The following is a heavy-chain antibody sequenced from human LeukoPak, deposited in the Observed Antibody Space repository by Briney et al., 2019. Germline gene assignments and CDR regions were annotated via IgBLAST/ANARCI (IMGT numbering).Heavy chain of an antibody. V-gene: IGHV1-18*01. Sequence: ASVKVSCKASGYTFTSYGISWVRQAPGQGLEWMGWISANDGNTDYPQKLQGRVTMTTDTSTSTVYMELSSLRSEDTAVYYCASVYKHGMDVWGQGTTVIVSS. CDR1: GYTFTSYG. J-gene: IGHJ6*02. CDR3: ASVYKHGMDV. CDR2: ISANDGNT. D-gene: IGHD5-24*01.